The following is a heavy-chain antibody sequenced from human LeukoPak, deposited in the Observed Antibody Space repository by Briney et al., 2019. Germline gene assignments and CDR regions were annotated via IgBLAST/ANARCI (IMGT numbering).Heavy chain of an antibody. CDR3: ARDPDWGSVRGAFDI. Sequence: SETLSLTCTVSGDSISSYYWSWIRQPAGKGLEWIGRIYTSGSTNYNPSLKSRVTISVDTSKNQFSLKLSSVTAADTGVYYCARDPDWGSVRGAFDIWGQGTMVTVSS. J-gene: IGHJ3*02. D-gene: IGHD7-27*01. CDR2: IYTSGST. CDR1: GDSISSYY. V-gene: IGHV4-4*07.